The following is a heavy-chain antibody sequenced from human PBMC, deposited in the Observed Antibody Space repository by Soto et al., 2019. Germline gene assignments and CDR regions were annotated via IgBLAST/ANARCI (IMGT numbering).Heavy chain of an antibody. CDR1: GFTFSDHY. J-gene: IGHJ4*02. Sequence: EVQLVESGGGLVQPGGSLRLSCAASGFTFSDHYMEWVRQAPGKGLEWVGRIRNKANSYTKEYGASVKGRFTISRDDSKNSLSLQMNSLKTEDTAVYYCASAWFGELKYFDYWGQGTLVTVSS. V-gene: IGHV3-72*01. D-gene: IGHD3-10*01. CDR3: ASAWFGELKYFDY. CDR2: IRNKANSYTK.